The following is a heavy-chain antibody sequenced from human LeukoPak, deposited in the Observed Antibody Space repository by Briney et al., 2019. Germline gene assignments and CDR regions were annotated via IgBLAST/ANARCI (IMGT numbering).Heavy chain of an antibody. Sequence: GGSLRLSCAASGFTVSSNYMSWVRQAPGKGLEWVSVIYSGGSTYYADSVNGRFTISKDNSKNTMYLQMNSLRAEDTAVYYCARDERGFTEDWGQGTLVTVSS. CDR3: ARDERGFTED. V-gene: IGHV3-53*01. D-gene: IGHD1-14*01. J-gene: IGHJ4*02. CDR2: IYSGGST. CDR1: GFTVSSNY.